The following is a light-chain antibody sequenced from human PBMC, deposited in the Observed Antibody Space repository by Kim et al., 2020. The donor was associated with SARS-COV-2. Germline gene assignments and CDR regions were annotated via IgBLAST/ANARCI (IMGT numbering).Light chain of an antibody. CDR2: GND. CDR1: SADIGSND. Sequence: GQRFTISCSGRSADIGSNDVYWYQQFPGTAPKTLITGNDQRLSGVPDRFSGSKSGTSASLAISGLRSEDEADYYCATWDDALSGCVFGGGTQLTVL. V-gene: IGLV1-47*01. J-gene: IGLJ3*02. CDR3: ATWDDALSGCV.